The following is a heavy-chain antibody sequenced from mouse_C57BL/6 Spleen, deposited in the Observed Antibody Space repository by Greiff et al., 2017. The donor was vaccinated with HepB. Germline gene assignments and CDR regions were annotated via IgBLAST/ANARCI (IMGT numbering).Heavy chain of an antibody. V-gene: IGHV1-15*01. D-gene: IGHD3-3*01. CDR2: IDPETGGT. CDR1: GYTFTDYE. J-gene: IGHJ3*01. CDR3: TRPGLAWFAY. Sequence: VKLMESGAELVRPGASVTLSCKASGYTFTDYEMHWVKQTPVHGLEWIGAIDPETGGTAYNQKFKGKAILTADKSSSTAYMELRSLTSEDSAVYYCTRPGLAWFAYWGQGTLVTVSA.